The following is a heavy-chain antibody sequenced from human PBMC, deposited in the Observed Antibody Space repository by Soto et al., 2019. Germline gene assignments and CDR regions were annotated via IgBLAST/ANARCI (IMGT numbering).Heavy chain of an antibody. V-gene: IGHV3-23*01. Sequence: EVQLLESGGGLVRPGGSLRLSCAASGFTFSSYAMNWVRQAPGKGLEWVSAISGTGYNTYYADSLKGRFTISRDYAKNTLTLQPNSPRPEDAAVYYCARDRQLSHSRGGMDVWGQGTTVNAS. J-gene: IGHJ6*02. CDR3: ARDRQLSHSRGGMDV. CDR1: GFTFSSYA. CDR2: ISGTGYNT. D-gene: IGHD3-10*01.